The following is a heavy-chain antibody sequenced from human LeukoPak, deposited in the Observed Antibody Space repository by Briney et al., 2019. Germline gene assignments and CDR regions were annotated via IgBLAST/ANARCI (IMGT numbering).Heavy chain of an antibody. J-gene: IGHJ4*02. V-gene: IGHV4-59*08. CDR1: GGSITNYY. Sequence: SETLSLTCTVSGGSITNYYWGWIRQPPEKGLEWVGYTYYSGSTNYNPSLKSRLTISADTSRGQFSLKLSSVTAADTAVYYYASGEAAAGGYVDYWGQGILVIVSS. D-gene: IGHD6-13*01. CDR3: ASGEAAAGGYVDY. CDR2: TYYSGST.